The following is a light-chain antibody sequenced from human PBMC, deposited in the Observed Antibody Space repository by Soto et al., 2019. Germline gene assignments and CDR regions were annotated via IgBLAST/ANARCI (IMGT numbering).Light chain of an antibody. CDR1: QSVDSTF. Sequence: EIVLTQSPGSLSLSPGERATLSCRASQSVDSTFFAWYQKKPGQAPRLLIYGASKRATGVPDRFSGSGSGTDFTLTISRLEPEDFAVYCCQQYMSSVTFGQGTKVEI. V-gene: IGKV3-20*01. CDR2: GAS. CDR3: QQYMSSVT. J-gene: IGKJ1*01.